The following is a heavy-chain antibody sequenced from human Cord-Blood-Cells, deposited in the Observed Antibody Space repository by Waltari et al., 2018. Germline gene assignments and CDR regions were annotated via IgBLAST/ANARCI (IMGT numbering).Heavy chain of an antibody. V-gene: IGHV3-21*01. J-gene: IGHJ3*02. CDR3: ARDPSSSWYDAFDI. D-gene: IGHD6-13*01. CDR1: GFTFGRDS. Sequence: EAQMVDSGGGLVKPGGSLRLPCAAPGFTFGRDSMIWVRQAPGKGREWVSSISSSSSYIYYADSVKGRFTISRDNAKNSLYLQMNSLRAEDTAVYYCARDPSSSWYDAFDIWGQGTMVTVSS. CDR2: ISSSSSYI.